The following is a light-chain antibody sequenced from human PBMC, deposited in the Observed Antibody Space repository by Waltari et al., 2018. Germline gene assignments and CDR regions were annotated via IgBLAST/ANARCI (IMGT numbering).Light chain of an antibody. V-gene: IGKV1-9*01. CDR2: AAS. J-gene: IGKJ5*01. CDR3: QQLNSYPPST. Sequence: IQLTQSPSSLSASVGDRVTITCRASQGISSYLAWYQQKPGKAPNLLIYAASTLQSGMPSRLSSGGSGTEDTLTISSLQPEDYATDYCQQLNSYPPSTFGQGTRLEIK. CDR1: QGISSY.